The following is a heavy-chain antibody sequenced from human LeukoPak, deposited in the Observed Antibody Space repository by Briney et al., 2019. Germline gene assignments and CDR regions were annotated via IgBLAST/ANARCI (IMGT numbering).Heavy chain of an antibody. D-gene: IGHD2-15*01. CDR2: IYYSGST. CDR1: GGSISSYY. CDR3: ARDRLRGGEGNWFDP. J-gene: IGHJ5*02. V-gene: IGHV4-59*01. Sequence: PSETLSLTCTVSGGSISSYYWSWIRQPPGKGLEWIGHIYYSGSTNYNPSLKNRVTISVDTSKNQFSLKLSSVTAADTAVYYCARDRLRGGEGNWFDPWGQGTLVTVSS.